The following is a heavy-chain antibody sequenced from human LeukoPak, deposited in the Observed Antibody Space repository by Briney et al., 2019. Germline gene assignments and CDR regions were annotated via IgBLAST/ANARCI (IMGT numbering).Heavy chain of an antibody. Sequence: SVKVSCKASGGTFSSYAISWVRQAPGQGLEWMGGIIPIFGTANYAQKFQGRVTITTDESTSTAYMELSSLRSEDTAVYYCASPTIAVDAFDIWGQGTMVTVSS. V-gene: IGHV1-69*05. D-gene: IGHD6-19*01. CDR3: ASPTIAVDAFDI. CDR1: GGTFSSYA. J-gene: IGHJ3*02. CDR2: IIPIFGTA.